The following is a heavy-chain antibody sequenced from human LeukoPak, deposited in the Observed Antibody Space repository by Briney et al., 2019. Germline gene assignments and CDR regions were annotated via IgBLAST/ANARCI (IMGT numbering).Heavy chain of an antibody. CDR1: GYTFSSYY. J-gene: IGHJ3*01. CDR2: ANPTGSST. D-gene: IGHD3-10*01. V-gene: IGHV1-46*01. Sequence: ASVKVSCKASGYTFSSYYMHWVRQAPGQGLEWMGIANPTGSSTGYAQKFQGRVSMTTDTSTSTVYMQLSSLRSEDTAVYYCARDPDGSGHTMAFDVWGQGTMVTVSS. CDR3: ARDPDGSGHTMAFDV.